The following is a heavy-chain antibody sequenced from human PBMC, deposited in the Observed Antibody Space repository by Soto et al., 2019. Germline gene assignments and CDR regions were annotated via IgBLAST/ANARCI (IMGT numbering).Heavy chain of an antibody. D-gene: IGHD2-2*01. CDR3: ARDGGVCRRYCSSTSCPRFLSGYYYGMDV. V-gene: IGHV1-69*13. Sequence: GASVKVSCKASGGTFSSYAISWVRQAPGQGLEWMGGTIPIFGTANYAQKFQGRVTITADESTSTAYMELSSLRSEDTAVYYCARDGGVCRRYCSSTSCPRFLSGYYYGMDVWGQGTTVTVSS. J-gene: IGHJ6*02. CDR1: GGTFSSYA. CDR2: TIPIFGTA.